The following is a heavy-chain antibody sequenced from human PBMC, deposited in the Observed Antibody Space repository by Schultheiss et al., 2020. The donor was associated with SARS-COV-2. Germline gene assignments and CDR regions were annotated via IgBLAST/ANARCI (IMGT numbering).Heavy chain of an antibody. CDR2: INHSGST. V-gene: IGHV4-34*01. D-gene: IGHD3-22*01. CDR3: ARGRSGYYYYFDY. CDR1: GGPFSGYY. Sequence: SETLSLTCAVFGGPFSGYYWSWIRQPPGKGLEWIGEINHSGSTNYNPSLKSRITILVDTSKNQFSLKLSSVTAADTAVYYCARGRSGYYYYFDYWGQGTLVTVSS. J-gene: IGHJ4*02.